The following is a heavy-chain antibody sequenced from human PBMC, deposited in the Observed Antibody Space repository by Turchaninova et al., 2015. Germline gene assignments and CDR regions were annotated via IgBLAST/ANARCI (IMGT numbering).Heavy chain of an antibody. Sequence: QVQLVESGGGVVQPGWSLRLSCVASKFTFSAYGIHWVRQAPGKGLEWVAVISFDGNNKYYADSVKGLFTISRDNSKNTLYLQMNSLRAEDTAVYYCAKDIRTGYDSYYGMDVWGQGTTVTVSS. J-gene: IGHJ6*02. CDR2: ISFDGNNK. V-gene: IGHV3-30*18. CDR1: KFTFSAYG. CDR3: AKDIRTGYDSYYGMDV. D-gene: IGHD3-9*01.